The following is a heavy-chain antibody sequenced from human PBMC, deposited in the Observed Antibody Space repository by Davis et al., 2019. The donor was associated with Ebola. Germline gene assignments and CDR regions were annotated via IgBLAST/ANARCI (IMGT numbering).Heavy chain of an antibody. CDR2: IYYSGST. CDR3: ARVDYDFWSGYYTGNWFDP. J-gene: IGHJ5*02. V-gene: IGHV4-59*01. CDR1: GDSISSYY. Sequence: MPGGSLRLSCTVSGDSISSYYWSWIRQPPGKGLEWIGYIYYSGSTNYDPSLKSRVTISVDTSKNQFSLKLSSVTAADTAVYYCARVDYDFWSGYYTGNWFDPWGQGTLVTVSS. D-gene: IGHD3-3*01.